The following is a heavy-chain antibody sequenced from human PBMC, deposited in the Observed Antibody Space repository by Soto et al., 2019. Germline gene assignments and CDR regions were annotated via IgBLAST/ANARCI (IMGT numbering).Heavy chain of an antibody. CDR3: AKDLPSSPRDSMSWDAFDI. J-gene: IGHJ3*02. CDR1: GFTFSSYA. D-gene: IGHD3-22*01. Sequence: HPGGSLRLSCAASGFTFSSYAMSWVRQAPGKGLEWVSAISGSGGSTYYADSVKGRFTISRDNSKNTLYLQMNSLRAEDTAVYYCAKDLPSSPRDSMSWDAFDIWGQGTMVTVSS. CDR2: ISGSGGST. V-gene: IGHV3-23*01.